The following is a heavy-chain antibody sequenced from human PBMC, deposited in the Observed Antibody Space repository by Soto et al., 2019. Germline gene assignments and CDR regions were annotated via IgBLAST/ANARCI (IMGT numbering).Heavy chain of an antibody. D-gene: IGHD3-3*01. J-gene: IGHJ3*02. CDR1: GGTFSSYA. CDR2: IIPIFGTA. CDR3: ARDRAPYYDFWSGYENAFDI. V-gene: IGHV1-69*13. Sequence: ASVKVSCKASGGTFSSYAISWVRQAPGQGLEWMGGIIPIFGTANYAQKFQVRVTITADESTSTAYMELSSLRSEDTAVYYCARDRAPYYDFWSGYENAFDIWGQGTMVTVSS.